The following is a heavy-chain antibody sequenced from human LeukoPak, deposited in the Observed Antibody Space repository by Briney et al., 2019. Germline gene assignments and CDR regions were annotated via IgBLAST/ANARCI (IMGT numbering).Heavy chain of an antibody. J-gene: IGHJ4*02. CDR3: ARDRTRSLYYYDSSGYYFDY. V-gene: IGHV4-59*12. D-gene: IGHD3-22*01. Sequence: SETLSLTCTVSGGSISGFYWNWIRQPPGKGLEWIGYVYYSGNTNYNPSLKSRVTISVDTSKNQFSLKLSSVTAADTAVYYCARDRTRSLYYYDSSGYYFDYWGQGTLVTVSS. CDR1: GGSISGFY. CDR2: VYYSGNT.